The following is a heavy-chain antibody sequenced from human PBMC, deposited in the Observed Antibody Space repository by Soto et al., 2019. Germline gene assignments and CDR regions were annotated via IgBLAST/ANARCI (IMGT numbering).Heavy chain of an antibody. J-gene: IGHJ4*02. Sequence: PSESQSLTYISFGRSTTNSYYFWSWVRQNPGKGLECFGHVFHSGRTYYNPSLSGRVSILVDTSMNQFSLNLNSVTAADTAVYYCARWVEVSLDYFDSWGQG. D-gene: IGHD2-15*01. V-gene: IGHV4-30-4*02. CDR1: GRSTTNSYYF. CDR2: VFHSGRT. CDR3: ARWVEVSLDYFDS.